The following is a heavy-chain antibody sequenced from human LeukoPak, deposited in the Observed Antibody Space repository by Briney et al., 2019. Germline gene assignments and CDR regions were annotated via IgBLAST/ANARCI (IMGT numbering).Heavy chain of an antibody. V-gene: IGHV4-34*01. CDR2: INHSGST. J-gene: IGHJ4*02. Sequence: PSETLSLTCAVYGGSFSGYYWSWIRQPPGKGLEWIGEINHSGSTNYNPSLKSRVTISVDTSKNQFSLKLRSVTAADTAVYYCARGFYYFDYWGQGTLVTVSS. CDR1: GGSFSGYY. CDR3: ARGFYYFDY.